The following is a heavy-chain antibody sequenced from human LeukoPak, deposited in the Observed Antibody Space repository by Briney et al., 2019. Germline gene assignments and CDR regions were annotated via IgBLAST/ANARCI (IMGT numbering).Heavy chain of an antibody. D-gene: IGHD3-22*01. CDR1: GGSISSYY. V-gene: IGHV4-4*07. CDR2: IYTSGST. Sequence: SETLSLTCTVSGGSISSYYWSWIRQPAGKGLEWIGCIYTSGSTNYNPSLKSRVTMSVDTSKNQFSLKLSSVTAADTAVYYCARGRYYYDSSGVYWFDPWGQGTLVTVSS. J-gene: IGHJ5*02. CDR3: ARGRYYYDSSGVYWFDP.